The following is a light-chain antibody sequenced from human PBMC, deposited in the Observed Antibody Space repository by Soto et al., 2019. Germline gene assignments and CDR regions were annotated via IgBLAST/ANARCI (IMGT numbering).Light chain of an antibody. J-gene: IGLJ3*02. CDR1: SGDIGAFKH. Sequence: QSALTQPASVSGSPGQSITLSCTGTSGDIGAFKHVSWYQQYVGRAPKLVIYDVTNRPSGVSSRFSGSRSGNTASLTISGLQAEDEADYYCRSYRGDGLVVLGGGTQLTVL. V-gene: IGLV2-14*03. CDR2: DVT. CDR3: RSYRGDGLVV.